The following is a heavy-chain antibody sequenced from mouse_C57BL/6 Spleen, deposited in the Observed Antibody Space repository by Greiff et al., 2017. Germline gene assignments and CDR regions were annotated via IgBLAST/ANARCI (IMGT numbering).Heavy chain of an antibody. CDR1: GYTFTSYW. J-gene: IGHJ4*01. Sequence: VQLQQPGAELVRPGTSVKLSCKASGYTFTSYWMHWVKQRPGQGLEWIGVIDPADSYTNYNQKFKGKATLTVDTSSSTAYMQLSSLTSEDSAVYYCATCYYGNYYAMDYWGQGTSVTVSS. D-gene: IGHD2-1*01. CDR3: ATCYYGNYYAMDY. CDR2: IDPADSYT. V-gene: IGHV1-59*01.